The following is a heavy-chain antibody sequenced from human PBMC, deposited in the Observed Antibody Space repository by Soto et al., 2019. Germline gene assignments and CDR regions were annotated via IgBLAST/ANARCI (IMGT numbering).Heavy chain of an antibody. CDR1: GGSINDYF. CDR3: ARDRAERFLEWLLADSYYGMDV. CDR2: IYYSGIT. V-gene: IGHV4-59*12. Sequence: SETLSLTCTVSGGSINDYFWTWIRQPPGKGLEWIGYIYYSGITYYNASLKSRLTISVDTSKNQFSLKLSSVTAADTAVYYCARDRAERFLEWLLADSYYGMDVWGQGTTVTVSS. J-gene: IGHJ6*02. D-gene: IGHD3-3*01.